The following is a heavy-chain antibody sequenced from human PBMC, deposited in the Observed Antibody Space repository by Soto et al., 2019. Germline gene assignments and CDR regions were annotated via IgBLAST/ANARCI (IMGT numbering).Heavy chain of an antibody. CDR2: ISGNSGKT. D-gene: IGHD2-8*01. J-gene: IGHJ4*01. Sequence: GGALRLSCTASGFTFSSYAMSWVRQAPGKELEWVSTISGNSGKTNYAESVKGRFSISRDNSKNTVHLQLDSLRAEDTAVYFCAKLGFVLMELYYFHQWGHGTLVTVSS. CDR3: AKLGFVLMELYYFHQ. V-gene: IGHV3-23*01. CDR1: GFTFSSYA.